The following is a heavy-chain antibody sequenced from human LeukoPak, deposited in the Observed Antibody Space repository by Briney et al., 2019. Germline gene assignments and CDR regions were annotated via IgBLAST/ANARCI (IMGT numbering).Heavy chain of an antibody. J-gene: IGHJ4*02. CDR1: GYSLTGYY. CDR2: ISAYNGNT. V-gene: IGHV1-18*04. Sequence: EASVKVSCKPSGYSLTGYYMHWVRPALGQGREGMGWISAYNGNTNYEQKLQGRVTMTTDTSTSTAYMELRSLRSDDTAVYYCARGHDYVWGSYRPFDYWGQGTLVTVSS. CDR3: ARGHDYVWGSYRPFDY. D-gene: IGHD3-16*02.